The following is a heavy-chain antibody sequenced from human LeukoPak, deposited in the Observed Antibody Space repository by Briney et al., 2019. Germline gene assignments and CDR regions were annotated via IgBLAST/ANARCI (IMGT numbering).Heavy chain of an antibody. CDR3: ARGRPYGMDV. Sequence: PSETLSLTCAVCGGSFSGYYWSWIRQPPGKGLEWIGEINHSGSTNYNPSLKSRVTISVDTSKNQFSLKLSSVTAADTAVYYCARGRPYGMDVWGQGTTVTVSS. CDR1: GGSFSGYY. J-gene: IGHJ6*02. V-gene: IGHV4-34*01. CDR2: INHSGST.